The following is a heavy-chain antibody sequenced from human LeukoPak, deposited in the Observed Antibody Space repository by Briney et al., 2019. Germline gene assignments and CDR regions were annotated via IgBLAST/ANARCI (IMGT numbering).Heavy chain of an antibody. D-gene: IGHD6-19*01. V-gene: IGHV3-48*03. CDR2: ITGGSTTK. J-gene: IGHJ4*02. Sequence: GGSLRLSCAASGFTFSYYEMIWVRQAPGKGLEWVSYITGGSTTKNYADSVKGRFTISRDNAKNSLYLQMNSLIAEDTAIYYCARDGDIAVATAPYYFDYWGQGILVTVSS. CDR1: GFTFSYYE. CDR3: ARDGDIAVATAPYYFDY.